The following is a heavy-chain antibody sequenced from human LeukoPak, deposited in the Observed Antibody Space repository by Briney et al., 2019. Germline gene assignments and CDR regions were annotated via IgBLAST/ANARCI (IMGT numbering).Heavy chain of an antibody. Sequence: GGSLRLSCAASKFTFSSYWMSWVSQAPGQGLEWVANIKQAGSVQFYMDSLKGRFSVSRDNAKNSLYLQMNGLRVEDTAVYYCTRPQIAVAGPNWFDPWGQGTLVTVSS. V-gene: IGHV3-7*01. CDR1: KFTFSSYW. D-gene: IGHD6-19*01. CDR2: IKQAGSVQ. J-gene: IGHJ5*02. CDR3: TRPQIAVAGPNWFDP.